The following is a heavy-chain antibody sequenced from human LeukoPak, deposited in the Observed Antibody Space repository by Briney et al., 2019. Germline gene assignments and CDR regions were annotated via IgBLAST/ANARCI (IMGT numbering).Heavy chain of an antibody. CDR2: INPNSGGT. J-gene: IGHJ4*02. Sequence: ASVKVSCKASGYTFTGYYMHWVRQAPGQGLEWMGWINPNSGGTNYAQKFQGRVTMTRDTSISTAYMELSRLRSDDTAVYYCASEAGGSFSPFDYWGQGTLVTVSS. V-gene: IGHV1-2*02. D-gene: IGHD1-26*01. CDR3: ASEAGGSFSPFDY. CDR1: GYTFTGYY.